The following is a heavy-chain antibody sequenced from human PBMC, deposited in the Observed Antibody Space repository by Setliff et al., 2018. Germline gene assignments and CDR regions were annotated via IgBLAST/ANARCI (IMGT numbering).Heavy chain of an antibody. CDR2: INWKGLIT. J-gene: IGHJ4*02. CDR3: ARALYSGSYSY. V-gene: IGHV3-20*04. D-gene: IGHD1-26*01. Sequence: SCKTSGYPFVGYFIYWMRQAPGQGLEWVSGINWKGLITGYADSVKGRFTISRDNAKTSLYLQMNSLRAEDTALYYCARALYSGSYSYWGQGTLVTVSS. CDR1: GYPFVGYF.